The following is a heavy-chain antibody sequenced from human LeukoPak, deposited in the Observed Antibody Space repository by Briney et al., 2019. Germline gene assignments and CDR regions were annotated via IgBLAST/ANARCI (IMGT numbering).Heavy chain of an antibody. Sequence: GASVKVSCKASGYTFTGYYMHWVRQAPGQGLEWMGWINPNSGGTNYAQKFQGRVTMTRDTSISTAYMELSRLRSEDTAVYYCARALDSSGWFLTSLDYWGQGTLVTVSS. CDR2: INPNSGGT. V-gene: IGHV1-2*02. J-gene: IGHJ4*02. CDR3: ARALDSSGWFLTSLDY. D-gene: IGHD6-19*01. CDR1: GYTFTGYY.